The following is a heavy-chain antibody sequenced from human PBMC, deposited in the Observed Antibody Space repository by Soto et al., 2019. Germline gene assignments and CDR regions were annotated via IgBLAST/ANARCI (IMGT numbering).Heavy chain of an antibody. CDR2: FDPEDGET. CDR3: ATVTPTYCSGTSCRFRFDP. V-gene: IGHV1-24*01. CDR1: GYNLTEVS. J-gene: IGHJ5*02. D-gene: IGHD2-2*01. Sequence: AAVKVSWNVSGYNLTEVSMHWVRQAHGNGLEWMGGFDPEDGETIYAQKFQARVTMTEGTSTDTAYMELSRLRSEDTAVYYCATVTPTYCSGTSCRFRFDPWGQGTLVTISS.